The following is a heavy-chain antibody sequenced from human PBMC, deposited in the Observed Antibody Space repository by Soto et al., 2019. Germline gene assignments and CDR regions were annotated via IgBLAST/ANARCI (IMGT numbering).Heavy chain of an antibody. V-gene: IGHV4-34*01. CDR1: GGSFSGYD. Sequence: SETLSLTCAVYGGSFSGYDWSWIRQPPGKGLEWIGEINHSGSTNYNPSLKSRVTISVDTSKNQFSLKLSSVTAADTAVYYCASFFYGSGDYYYYGMDVWGQGTTVTVSS. CDR2: INHSGST. J-gene: IGHJ6*02. D-gene: IGHD3-10*01. CDR3: ASFFYGSGDYYYYGMDV.